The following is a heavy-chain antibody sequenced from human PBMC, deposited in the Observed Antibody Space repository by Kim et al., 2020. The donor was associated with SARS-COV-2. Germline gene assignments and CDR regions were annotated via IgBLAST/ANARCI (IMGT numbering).Heavy chain of an antibody. J-gene: IGHJ4*02. D-gene: IGHD6-13*01. CDR2: ISYDGSNK. CDR1: GFTFSSYA. CDR3: ARDAKAYMSLAAAFHFGY. V-gene: IGHV3-30*04. Sequence: GGSLRLSCAASGFTFSSYAMHWVRQAPGKGLEWVAVISYDGSNKYYADSVKGRFTISRDNSKNTLYLQMNSLRAEDTAVYYCARDAKAYMSLAAAFHFGYWGQGTLVTVSS.